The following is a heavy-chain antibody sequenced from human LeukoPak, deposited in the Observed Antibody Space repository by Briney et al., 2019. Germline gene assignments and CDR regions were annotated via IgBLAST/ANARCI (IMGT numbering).Heavy chain of an antibody. CDR3: ARDVLVGATTPFDY. CDR1: GFTLRGFF. J-gene: IGHJ4*02. Sequence: GGPLRLSWEASGFTLRGFFRTGAGQAQGRGLGGGAVVSYDGSKKYYADSVKGRFTISRDNSKNTLYLQMNSLRAEDTAVYYCARDVLVGATTPFDYWGQGTLVTVSS. V-gene: IGHV3-30-3*01. CDR2: VSYDGSKK. D-gene: IGHD1-26*01.